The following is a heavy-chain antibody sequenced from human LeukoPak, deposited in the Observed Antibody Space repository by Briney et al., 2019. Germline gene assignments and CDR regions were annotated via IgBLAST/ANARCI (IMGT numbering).Heavy chain of an antibody. Sequence: SETLSLTCTVSGHPISSYYWPWLRQPPGRGLEWIGYFYYSGSTNYNPSLKSRVTISVDTSKNQFSLKLSSVTAADTAVYYCARGGSSSSSWSLTFDFWGQGTMVTVSS. CDR2: FYYSGST. CDR1: GHPISSYY. D-gene: IGHD6-13*01. V-gene: IGHV4-59*08. CDR3: ARGGSSSSSWSLTFDF. J-gene: IGHJ3*01.